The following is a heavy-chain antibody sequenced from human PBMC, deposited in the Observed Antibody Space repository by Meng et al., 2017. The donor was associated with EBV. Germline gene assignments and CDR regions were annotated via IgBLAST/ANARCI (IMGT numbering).Heavy chain of an antibody. CDR2: IIPIFGTA. V-gene: IGHV1-69*06. Sequence: GRRVQLGAEVKKPGSWVKVSCKASGGTFSSYAISWVRQAPGQGLEWMGGIIPIFGTANYAQKFQGRVTITADKSTSTAYMELSSLRSEDTAVYYCARAEIAAAGRLDYWGQGTLVTVSS. CDR3: ARAEIAAAGRLDY. CDR1: GGTFSSYA. D-gene: IGHD6-13*01. J-gene: IGHJ4*02.